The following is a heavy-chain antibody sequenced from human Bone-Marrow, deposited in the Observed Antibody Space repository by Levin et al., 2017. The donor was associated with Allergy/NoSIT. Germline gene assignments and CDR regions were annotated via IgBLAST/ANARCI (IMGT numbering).Heavy chain of an antibody. CDR2: ISDSGRST. V-gene: IGHV3-23*01. CDR1: GFTFSNYV. J-gene: IGHJ4*02. Sequence: GESLKISCAASGFTFSNYVMRWVRQAPGKGLQWVSGISDSGRSTWYADSVKGRFTISRDNSKNTLYLQMHSLRAADTAVYHCPSARESGLTREVVDYWGQGTLVTVSS. D-gene: IGHD4/OR15-4a*01. CDR3: PSARESGLTREVVDY.